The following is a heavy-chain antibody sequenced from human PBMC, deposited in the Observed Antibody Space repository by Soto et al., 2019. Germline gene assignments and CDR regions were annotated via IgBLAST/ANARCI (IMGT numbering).Heavy chain of an antibody. CDR2: LIPIFDIT. Sequence: QVQLVQSGAEVKKPGSSVKVSCKASGGTFRSYSISWVRQAPGQGLEWMGGLIPIFDITNYAQKFQGRVTIPADESTSTAYMELSSLGSDDTAVYYCARPDEGGYSSNHHYYYALDFWGQGTTVTV. V-gene: IGHV1-69*01. J-gene: IGHJ6*02. CDR1: GGTFRSYS. D-gene: IGHD3-22*01. CDR3: ARPDEGGYSSNHHYYYALDF.